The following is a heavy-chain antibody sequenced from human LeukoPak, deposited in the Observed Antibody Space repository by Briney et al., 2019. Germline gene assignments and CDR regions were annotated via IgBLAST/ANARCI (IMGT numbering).Heavy chain of an antibody. J-gene: IGHJ4*02. D-gene: IGHD3-22*01. CDR2: INTNTGNP. CDR1: GYTFTSYY. CDR3: ARGHYYDSSGYSFGYY. Sequence: ASVKVSCKASGYTFTSYYMHWVRQAPGQGLEWMGWINTNTGNPTYAQGFTGRFVFSLDTSVSTAYLQISSLKAEDTAVYYCARGHYYDSSGYSFGYYWGQGTLVTVSS. V-gene: IGHV7-4-1*02.